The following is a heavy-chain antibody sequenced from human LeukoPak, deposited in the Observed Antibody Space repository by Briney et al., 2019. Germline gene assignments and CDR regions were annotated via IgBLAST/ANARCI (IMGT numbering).Heavy chain of an antibody. D-gene: IGHD3-22*01. Sequence: GGSLRLSCAASGFTFSNYAMSWVRQAPGKGLEWVSAISGSGGSTYYADSVKGRFTISRDNSKNTLYLQMNSLRAEDTAVYYCAKRGDYDSSGYYLDYWGQGTLVTVSS. J-gene: IGHJ4*02. V-gene: IGHV3-23*01. CDR3: AKRGDYDSSGYYLDY. CDR1: GFTFSNYA. CDR2: ISGSGGST.